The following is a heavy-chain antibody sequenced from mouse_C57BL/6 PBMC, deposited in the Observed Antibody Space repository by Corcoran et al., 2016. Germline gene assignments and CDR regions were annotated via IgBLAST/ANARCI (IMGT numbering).Heavy chain of an antibody. V-gene: IGHV1-19*01. D-gene: IGHD2-4*01. Sequence: EVQLQQSGPVLVKPGASVKMSCKASGYTFTDYYMNWVKQSHGKSLEWIGVINPYNGGTSYNQKFKGKATLTVDKSSSTAYMELNSLTSEDSAVYYCARSWIYYDYDFDYWGQGTTLTVSS. CDR1: GYTFTDYY. J-gene: IGHJ2*01. CDR3: ARSWIYYDYDFDY. CDR2: INPYNGGT.